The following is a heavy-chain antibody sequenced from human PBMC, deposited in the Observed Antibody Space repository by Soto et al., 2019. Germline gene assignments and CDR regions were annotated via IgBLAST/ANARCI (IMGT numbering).Heavy chain of an antibody. J-gene: IGHJ6*03. CDR1: GFTFSSYS. CDR3: AREGYCSSTSCYAGHYYYYMDV. D-gene: IGHD2-2*01. Sequence: GGSLRLSCAASGFTFSSYSMNWVRQAPGKGLEWVSYISSSSSTIYYADSVKGRFTISRDNAKNSLYLQMNSLRAEDTAVYYCAREGYCSSTSCYAGHYYYYMDVWGKGTTVTVSS. V-gene: IGHV3-48*01. CDR2: ISSSSSTI.